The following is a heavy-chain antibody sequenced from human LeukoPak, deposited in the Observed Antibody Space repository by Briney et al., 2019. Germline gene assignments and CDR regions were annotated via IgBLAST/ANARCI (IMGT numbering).Heavy chain of an antibody. CDR3: ARDHGIAVAHYYFDY. CDR2: ISYDGSNK. J-gene: IGHJ4*02. D-gene: IGHD6-19*01. Sequence: PGGSLRLSCAASGFTVSSNYMSWVRQAPGKGLEWVAVISYDGSNKYYADSVKGRFTISRDNSKNTLYLQMNSLRAEDTAVYYCARDHGIAVAHYYFDYWGQGTLVTVSS. CDR1: GFTVSSNY. V-gene: IGHV3-30-3*01.